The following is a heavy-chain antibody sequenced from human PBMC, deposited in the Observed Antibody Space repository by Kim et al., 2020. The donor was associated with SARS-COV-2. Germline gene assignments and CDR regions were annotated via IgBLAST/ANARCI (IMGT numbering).Heavy chain of an antibody. CDR1: GFTFTKFC. J-gene: IGHJ4*02. V-gene: IGHV3-15*01. CDR3: TTDYERIGGLCDGETCSTAST. Sequence: GGSLRLSCAASGFTFTKFCLSWVRQAPGKGLEWVGRISSKAGGGTADYSAPVESRFTTARADSKNTPYLQMNGLRGEDTAFYHCTTDYERIGGLCDGETCSTASTGGQGTRFT. CDR2: ISSKAGGGTA. D-gene: IGHD2-21*01.